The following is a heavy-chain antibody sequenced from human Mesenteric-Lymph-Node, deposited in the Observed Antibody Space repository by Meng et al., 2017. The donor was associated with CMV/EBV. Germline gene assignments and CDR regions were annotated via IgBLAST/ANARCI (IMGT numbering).Heavy chain of an antibody. D-gene: IGHD6-19*01. Sequence: GESLKISCAASGFTFSSFGMHWVRQAPGKGLEWVAIIYYDGSNKYYADSVKGRFTISRDNSKNMLYLQLNSLRAEDTAVYYCVKGSGAVACTWDYWGQGTLVTVSS. V-gene: IGHV3-33*06. CDR2: IYYDGSNK. CDR3: VKGSGAVACTWDY. J-gene: IGHJ4*02. CDR1: GFTFSSFG.